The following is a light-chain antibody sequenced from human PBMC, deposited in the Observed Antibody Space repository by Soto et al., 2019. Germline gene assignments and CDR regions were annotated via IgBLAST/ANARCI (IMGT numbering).Light chain of an antibody. V-gene: IGKV1-5*01. CDR1: QSISSW. CDR2: DAS. J-gene: IGKJ3*01. CDR3: QQYNSYSPLFT. Sequence: DIQMTQSPSTLSASVGDRVTITCRASQSISSWLAWYQQKPGKAPKLLIYDASSLESGVPSRFSGSGSGTEFTLTISSLQPDDLATYYCQQYNSYSPLFTFGPGTKVDIK.